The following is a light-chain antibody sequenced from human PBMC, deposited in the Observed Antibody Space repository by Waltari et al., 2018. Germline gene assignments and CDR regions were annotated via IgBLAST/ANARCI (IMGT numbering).Light chain of an antibody. V-gene: IGLV3-19*01. CDR2: GKN. CDR1: ILRTYY. Sequence: SSDLTQDPAVSVALGQTVRITCQGDILRTYYGNWCRQKPGQPPELVIYGKNNRHSWFPDRFSASSSGNTASLIITGAQAEDEADYDCSSRELSGHVVFGGGTRLTVL. CDR3: SSRELSGHVV. J-gene: IGLJ2*01.